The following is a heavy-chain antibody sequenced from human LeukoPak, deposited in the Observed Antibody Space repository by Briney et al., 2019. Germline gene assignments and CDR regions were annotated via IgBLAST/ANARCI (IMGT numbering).Heavy chain of an antibody. CDR3: ARGTKQWLVRYYYYYMDV. J-gene: IGHJ6*03. Sequence: PSETLSLTCAVYGGSFRGYYWSWIRQPPGKGLEWIGEINHSGSTNYNPSLKSRVTISVDTSKNQFSLKLSSVTAADTAVYYCARGTKQWLVRYYYYYMDVWGKGTTVTVSS. CDR1: GGSFRGYY. CDR2: INHSGST. V-gene: IGHV4-34*01. D-gene: IGHD6-19*01.